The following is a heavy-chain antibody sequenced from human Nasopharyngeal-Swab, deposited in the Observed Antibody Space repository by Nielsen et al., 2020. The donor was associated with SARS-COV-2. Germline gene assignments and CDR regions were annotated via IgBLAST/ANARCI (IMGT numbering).Heavy chain of an antibody. D-gene: IGHD2/OR15-2a*01. Sequence: SETLSLTCAVYIGTFSDYSWMWIRQPPGKGLEWIGEINYSGRTNYNPSLESRVTISIDTSKNQFSLKLSSVTAADTAVYYCARQSLLNWFDPWGQGTLVTVSS. CDR3: ARQSLLNWFDP. V-gene: IGHV4-34*01. J-gene: IGHJ5*02. CDR1: IGTFSDYS. CDR2: INYSGRT.